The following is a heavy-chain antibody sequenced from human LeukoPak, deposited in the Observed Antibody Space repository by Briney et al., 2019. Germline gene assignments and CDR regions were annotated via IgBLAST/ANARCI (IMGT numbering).Heavy chain of an antibody. CDR2: IYYSGST. Sequence: SETLSLTCTVSGGSLSSYYWSWIRQPPGKGLEWIGYIYYSGSTNYNPSLKSRVTTSVDTSKNQFSLKLSSVTAADTAVYYCARDLRYCSGGSCRYYYYGMDVWGQGTTVTVSS. D-gene: IGHD2-15*01. J-gene: IGHJ6*02. V-gene: IGHV4-59*01. CDR3: ARDLRYCSGGSCRYYYYGMDV. CDR1: GGSLSSYY.